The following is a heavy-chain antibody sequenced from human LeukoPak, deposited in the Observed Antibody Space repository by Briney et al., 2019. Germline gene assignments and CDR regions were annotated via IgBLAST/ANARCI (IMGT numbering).Heavy chain of an antibody. Sequence: GGSLTLSCAASGFSFSSYAMSWVRHPPGKGLEWVSAISGSGGSTYYADSVKGRFTISRDNSKNTQYRQMNSQIAEDTAVYYCARKSTWALDYWGQGTLVTVSS. CDR3: ARKSTWALDY. D-gene: IGHD1-26*01. V-gene: IGHV3-23*01. CDR2: ISGSGGST. J-gene: IGHJ4*02. CDR1: GFSFSSYA.